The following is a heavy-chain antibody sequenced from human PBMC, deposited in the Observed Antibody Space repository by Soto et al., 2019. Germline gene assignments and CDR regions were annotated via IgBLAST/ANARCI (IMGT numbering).Heavy chain of an antibody. V-gene: IGHV4-59*01. J-gene: IGHJ6*02. Sequence: SETLSLTCTVSGGSISSYYWSWIRQPPGKGLEWIGYIYYSGSTNYNPSLKSRVTISVDTSKNQFSLKLSSVTAADTAVYYCAKYCGGDCYSGRLDYYYGMDAWGQGTTVTAP. CDR3: AKYCGGDCYSGRLDYYYGMDA. CDR1: GGSISSYY. D-gene: IGHD2-21*02. CDR2: IYYSGST.